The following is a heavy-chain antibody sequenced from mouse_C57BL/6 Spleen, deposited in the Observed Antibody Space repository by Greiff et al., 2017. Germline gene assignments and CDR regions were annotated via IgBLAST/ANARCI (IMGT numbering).Heavy chain of an antibody. CDR2: IYPGSGST. J-gene: IGHJ4*01. Sequence: QVQLQQPGAELVKPGASVKMSCKASGYTFTSYWITWVKQRPGQGLEWLGDIYPGSGSTTYNEKFKSKATLTADTSSSTAYMQLSSLTSEDAAVYYCARWAAMDYWGQGTSVTGSS. V-gene: IGHV1-55*01. CDR1: GYTFTSYW. CDR3: ARWAAMDY.